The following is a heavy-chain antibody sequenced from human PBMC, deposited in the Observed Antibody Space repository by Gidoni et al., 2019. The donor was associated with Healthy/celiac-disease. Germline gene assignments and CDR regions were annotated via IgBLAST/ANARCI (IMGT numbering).Heavy chain of an antibody. J-gene: IGHJ6*02. D-gene: IGHD3-10*01. V-gene: IGHV3-30*18. CDR1: GFTFSSYG. CDR3: AKETEAVLLWFGESPLYYYYGMDV. CDR2: ISYDGSNK. Sequence: QVQLVESGGGVVQPGRSLRLSCAASGFTFSSYGMHWVRQAPGKGLEWVAVISYDGSNKYYADSVKGRFTISRDNSKNTLYLQMNSLRAEDTAVYYCAKETEAVLLWFGESPLYYYYGMDVWGQGTTVTVSS.